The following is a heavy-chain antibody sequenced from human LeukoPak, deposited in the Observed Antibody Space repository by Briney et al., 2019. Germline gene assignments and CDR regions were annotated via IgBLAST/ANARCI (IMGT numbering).Heavy chain of an antibody. CDR3: ARDSPYYYGSGSPGDY. CDR1: GGSISSSNW. Sequence: SETLSLTCAVSGGSISSSNWWSWVRQPPGKGLEWIGEIYHSGSTNYNPSLKSRVTISADKSKNQFSLKLSSVTAADTAVYYCARDSPYYYGSGSPGDYWGQGTLVTVSS. V-gene: IGHV4-4*02. D-gene: IGHD3-10*01. CDR2: IYHSGST. J-gene: IGHJ4*02.